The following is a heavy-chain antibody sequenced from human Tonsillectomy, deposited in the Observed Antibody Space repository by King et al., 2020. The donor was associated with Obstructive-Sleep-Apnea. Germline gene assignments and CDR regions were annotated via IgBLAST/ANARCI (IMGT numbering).Heavy chain of an antibody. V-gene: IGHV1-18*04. D-gene: IGHD1-26*01. J-gene: IGHJ4*02. CDR3: AKYSGSYGPFDY. Sequence: QLVQSGAEVKKPGASVKVSFKASGYTFTSYGISCVRQAPGHGLEWTGWSSAYNVITNCAQKIQGRVTMTTDTSTSTTYTELRSLRSDDTAVYYCAKYSGSYGPFDYWGQGTLVTVSS. CDR2: SSAYNVIT. CDR1: GYTFTSYG.